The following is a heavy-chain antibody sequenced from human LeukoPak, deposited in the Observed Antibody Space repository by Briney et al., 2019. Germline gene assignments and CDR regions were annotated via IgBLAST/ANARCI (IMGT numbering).Heavy chain of an antibody. CDR2: IISKTDGGTT. D-gene: IGHD6-6*01. V-gene: IGHV3-15*01. J-gene: IGHJ6*02. Sequence: GGSLRLSCAASGFNVTTNYMSWVRQAPGKGLEWVGRIISKTDGGTTDYAAPVKGRFTISRHNSKNTLYLQMNSLRAEGTAVYYCARESRSSSHPREDYYYYYGMDVWGQGTTVTVSS. CDR1: GFNVTTNY. CDR3: ARESRSSSHPREDYYYYYGMDV.